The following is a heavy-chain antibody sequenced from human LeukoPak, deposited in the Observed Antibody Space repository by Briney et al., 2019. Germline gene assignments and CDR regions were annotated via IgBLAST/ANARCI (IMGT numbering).Heavy chain of an antibody. CDR3: ARHIEPAMVTFFDY. CDR2: IFPGDSDT. D-gene: IGHD5-18*01. V-gene: IGHV5-51*01. CDR1: GHSIRNYW. Sequence: GESLQISCQGSGHSIRNYWVGWVRQMPGKGLEWMGIIFPGDSDTTYSPSFQGQVTISADKSISTTYLQWSSLKASDTAMYYCARHIEPAMVTFFDYWGQGALVTVSS. J-gene: IGHJ4*02.